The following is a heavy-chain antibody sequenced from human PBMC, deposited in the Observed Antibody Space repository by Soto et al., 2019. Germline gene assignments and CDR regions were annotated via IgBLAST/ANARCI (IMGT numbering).Heavy chain of an antibody. D-gene: IGHD1-26*01. CDR1: GFTLSNHA. J-gene: IGHJ4*02. Sequence: EVQLLESGGGLVQPGGSLRLSCAASGFTLSNHAMSWVRQAPGKGLGWVSTLSGSGAGKYYADSVKGRFTISRDTSQNTLYLQMNSLRAEDTAVYYCAKGSGSGYGTPADSWGQGTLVTVSS. V-gene: IGHV3-23*01. CDR3: AKGSGSGYGTPADS. CDR2: LSGSGAGK.